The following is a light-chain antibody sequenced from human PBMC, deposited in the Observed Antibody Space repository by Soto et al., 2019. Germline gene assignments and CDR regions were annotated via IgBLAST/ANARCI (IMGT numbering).Light chain of an antibody. CDR3: QQRSNWPT. CDR2: AAS. V-gene: IGKV1-27*01. J-gene: IGKJ1*01. Sequence: DIQMTQSPSSLSASVGDRVTITCRASQGISNYLAWYQQKPGTVPKLLISAASTLQTGVPSRFSGGGSGTDFTLTISSLQPEDVAVYYCQQRSNWPTFGQGTKVEIK. CDR1: QGISNY.